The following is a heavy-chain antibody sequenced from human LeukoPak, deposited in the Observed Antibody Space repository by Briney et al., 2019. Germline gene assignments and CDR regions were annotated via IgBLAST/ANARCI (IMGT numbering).Heavy chain of an antibody. J-gene: IGHJ4*02. CDR3: ARGSYYYGSGSYYKKPPTSFDY. CDR2: INHSGST. CDR1: GGSFSGYY. Sequence: SETLSLTCAVYGGSFSGYYWSWIRQPPGKGLEWIGEINHSGSTNYNPSLKSRVTISVDTSKTQFPLKLSSVTAADTAVYYCARGSYYYGSGSYYKKPPTSFDYWGQGTLVTVSS. V-gene: IGHV4-34*01. D-gene: IGHD3-10*01.